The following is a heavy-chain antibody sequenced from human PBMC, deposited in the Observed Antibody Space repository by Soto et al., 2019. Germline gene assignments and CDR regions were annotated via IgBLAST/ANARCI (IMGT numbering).Heavy chain of an antibody. CDR3: ARAALYYDSSGMVYYFDF. D-gene: IGHD3-22*01. Sequence: PSETLSLTCTVSGGSISSYYWSWIRQPPGKVLEWIGYIYYSGSTNYNPSLKSRVTISVDTSKNQFSLKLSSVTAADTAVYYCARAALYYDSSGMVYYFDFWGQGTLVTVSS. V-gene: IGHV4-59*01. CDR2: IYYSGST. J-gene: IGHJ4*02. CDR1: GGSISSYY.